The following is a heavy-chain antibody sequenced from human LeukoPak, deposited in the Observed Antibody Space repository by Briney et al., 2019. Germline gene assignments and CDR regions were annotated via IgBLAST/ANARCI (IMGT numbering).Heavy chain of an antibody. Sequence: SETLSLTCTVSGGSISSGDYYWSWIRQPPGKGLEWVGYICYSGSTYYNPSLKSRVTISVDTSKNQFSLKLSSVTAADTAVYYCARDLYYGSGSYYNYYYYYMDVWGKGTTVTVSS. CDR3: ARDLYYGSGSYYNYYYYYMDV. V-gene: IGHV4-30-4*08. D-gene: IGHD3-10*01. CDR1: GGSISSGDYY. CDR2: ICYSGST. J-gene: IGHJ6*03.